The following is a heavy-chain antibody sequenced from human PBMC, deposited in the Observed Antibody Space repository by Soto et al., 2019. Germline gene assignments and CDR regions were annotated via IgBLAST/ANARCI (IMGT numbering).Heavy chain of an antibody. CDR3: ARTIIAFGEVIAPHWLDP. D-gene: IGHD3-16*02. CDR2: ISSGGNFI. V-gene: IGHV3-21*06. Sequence: GGSLRLSCVCSGFTFSDYCMNWFRQSPGRVLEWVASISSGGNFIYYADSVRGRFTISRDNAENSLYLQMNSLGVEDTATYYCARTIIAFGEVIAPHWLDPGGQGTQVPVSS. J-gene: IGHJ5*02. CDR1: GFTFSDYC.